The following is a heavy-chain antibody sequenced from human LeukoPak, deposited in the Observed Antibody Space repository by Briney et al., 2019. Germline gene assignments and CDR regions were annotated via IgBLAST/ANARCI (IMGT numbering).Heavy chain of an antibody. CDR2: INHSGST. V-gene: IGHV4-34*01. D-gene: IGHD6-13*01. Sequence: PSETLSLICAVYGGSFSGYYWSWIRQPPGKGLEWIGEINHSGSTNYNPSLKSRVTISVDTSKNQFSLKLSSVTAADTAVYYCARVRAYSSSNWFDPWGQGTLVTVSS. CDR1: GGSFSGYY. CDR3: ARVRAYSSSNWFDP. J-gene: IGHJ5*02.